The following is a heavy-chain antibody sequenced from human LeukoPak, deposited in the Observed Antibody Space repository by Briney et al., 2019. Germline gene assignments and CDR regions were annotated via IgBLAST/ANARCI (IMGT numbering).Heavy chain of an antibody. CDR1: GYTFTSYA. J-gene: IGHJ4*02. CDR2: INPNSGGT. D-gene: IGHD3-10*01. CDR3: ASFGGRGGELLIDY. Sequence: GASVKVSCKASGYTFTSYAISWVRQAPGQGLEWMGWINPNSGGTNYAQKFQGRVTMTRDTSINTAYMELSRLRSDDTAVYYCASFGGRGGELLIDYWGQGTLVTVSS. V-gene: IGHV1-2*02.